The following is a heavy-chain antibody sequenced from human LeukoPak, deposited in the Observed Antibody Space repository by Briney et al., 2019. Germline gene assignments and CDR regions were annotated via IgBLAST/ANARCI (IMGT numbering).Heavy chain of an antibody. CDR3: ASIVDTAMES. CDR2: IYYSGST. Sequence: NPSETLSLTCTVSGGSISSYYWSWIRQPPGKGLEWIGYIYYSGSTNYNPSLKSRVTISVDTSKNQFSLKLSSVTAADTAVYYCASIVDTAMESWGQGTLVTVSS. V-gene: IGHV4-59*01. CDR1: GGSISSYY. J-gene: IGHJ4*02. D-gene: IGHD5-18*01.